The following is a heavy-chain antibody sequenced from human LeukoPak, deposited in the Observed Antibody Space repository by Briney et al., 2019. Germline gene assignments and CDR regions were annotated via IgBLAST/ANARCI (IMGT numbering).Heavy chain of an antibody. Sequence: SETLSLTCTVSGGSISSSSYYWGWIRQPPGKGLEWIGSIYYSGSTYYNPSLKSRVTISVDTSKNQFSLKLTSVTAADTAVYYCARRSGYCSGGTCYNFDYWGQEPLVTVSS. CDR2: IYYSGST. CDR3: ARRSGYCSGGTCYNFDY. V-gene: IGHV4-39*01. CDR1: GGSISSSSYY. J-gene: IGHJ4*02. D-gene: IGHD2-15*01.